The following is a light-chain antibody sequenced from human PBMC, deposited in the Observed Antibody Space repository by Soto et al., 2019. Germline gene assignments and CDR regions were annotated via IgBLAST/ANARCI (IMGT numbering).Light chain of an antibody. Sequence: DVEMTQSPSSVSASVGDRVTITCRASQAINKWLAWYQQKPGKAPKLLIYAASNLQSGVPSRFSGSGSGTDFTLTISSLQPEDFATYYCQQTYTTPWTFGQGTKVELK. V-gene: IGKV1-12*01. CDR1: QAINKW. J-gene: IGKJ1*01. CDR3: QQTYTTPWT. CDR2: AAS.